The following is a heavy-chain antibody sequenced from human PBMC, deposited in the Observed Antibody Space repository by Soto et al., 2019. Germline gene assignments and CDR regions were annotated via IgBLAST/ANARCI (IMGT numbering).Heavy chain of an antibody. V-gene: IGHV3-74*01. Sequence: EVQLVESGGGLVQPGESLRLSCAASGFTLDYYWMPWVRQAPGKGLVCVSRVHSGGTTTDYADSVKGRFTISRDNARNTVSLQMSSLIAEDTAIYYGARGDRGGFDLWGHGTMVTVSS. CDR2: VHSGGTTT. J-gene: IGHJ3*01. CDR3: ARGDRGGFDL. D-gene: IGHD3-10*01. CDR1: GFTLDYYW.